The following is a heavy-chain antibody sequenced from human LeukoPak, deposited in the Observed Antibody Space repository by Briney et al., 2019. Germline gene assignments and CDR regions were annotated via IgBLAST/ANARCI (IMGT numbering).Heavy chain of an antibody. D-gene: IGHD3-22*01. J-gene: IGHJ4*02. V-gene: IGHV1-69*05. CDR2: IIPIFGTA. CDR3: AREPVPRSSGLQY. CDR1: GITFSYCT. Sequence: SVKVSCKASGITFSYCTISWVRQAPGQGLEWMGRIIPIFGTADYAQKFQGRVTMTTDESTSAAYMELSSLRSEDTAVYYCAREPVPRSSGLQYWGQGTLVTVSS.